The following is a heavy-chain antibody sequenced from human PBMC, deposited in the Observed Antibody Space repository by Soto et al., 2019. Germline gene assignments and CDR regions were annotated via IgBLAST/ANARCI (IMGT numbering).Heavy chain of an antibody. D-gene: IGHD5-18*01. Sequence: EVQLLESGGGLVQPGGSLRLSCAASGFTFSSYAMSWVRQAPGKGLEWVSAISGSGGSTYYADSVKGRFTISRDNSKNTLYLKMNSLRAEDTAVYYCAKVGGSYSYYFDYWGQGTLVTVSS. CDR2: ISGSGGST. V-gene: IGHV3-23*01. CDR3: AKVGGSYSYYFDY. J-gene: IGHJ4*02. CDR1: GFTFSSYA.